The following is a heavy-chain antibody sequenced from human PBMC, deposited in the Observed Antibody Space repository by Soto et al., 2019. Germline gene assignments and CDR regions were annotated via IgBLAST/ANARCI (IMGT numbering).Heavy chain of an antibody. CDR3: ARGNDILTGYYPVFDY. Sequence: SETLSLTCTVSGGSISSYYWSWIRQPPGKGLEWIGYIYYSGSTNYNPSLKSRVTISVDTSKNQFSLKLSSVTAADTAVYYCARGNDILTGYYPVFDYWGQVTLVTVS. J-gene: IGHJ4*02. CDR1: GGSISSYY. CDR2: IYYSGST. D-gene: IGHD3-9*01. V-gene: IGHV4-59*01.